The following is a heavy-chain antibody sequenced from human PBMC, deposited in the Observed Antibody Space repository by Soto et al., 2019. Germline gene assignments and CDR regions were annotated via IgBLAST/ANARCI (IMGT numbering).Heavy chain of an antibody. CDR3: ARGIPATNRGSYYFDY. CDR1: CDSISSTFL. CDR2: ISPSGST. Sequence: QVQLQESGPGLVRPSGTLSLTCAVSCDSISSTFLWNWVRQPPGKGLEWIGEISPSGSTNHNPSIKSRDTISGDTPINQISLKLSSVTAVDTAFYYCARGIPATNRGSYYFDYWGQGTLVTVSS. J-gene: IGHJ4*02. V-gene: IGHV4-4*02. D-gene: IGHD6-13*01.